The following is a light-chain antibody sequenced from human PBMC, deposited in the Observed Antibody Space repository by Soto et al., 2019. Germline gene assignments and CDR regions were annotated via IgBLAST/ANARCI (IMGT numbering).Light chain of an antibody. CDR2: AAS. Sequence: DIQMTQSPSSLPASVGDRVTIACRASQSISSYLNWYQQRPGKAPKILIYAASSLQSGVPSRFRGSGSGTDFTLTISSLQPEDFETYYCQQSYSNPRTFGQGTKVDIK. J-gene: IGKJ1*01. V-gene: IGKV1-39*01. CDR3: QQSYSNPRT. CDR1: QSISSY.